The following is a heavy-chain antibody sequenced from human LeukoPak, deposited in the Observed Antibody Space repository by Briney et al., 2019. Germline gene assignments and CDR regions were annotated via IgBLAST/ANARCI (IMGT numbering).Heavy chain of an antibody. V-gene: IGHV1-2*02. J-gene: IGHJ4*02. Sequence: GSSVKVSCKASGGTFSSYAISWVRQAPGQGLEWMGWINPNSGGTNYAQKFQGRVTMTRDTSISTAYMELSRLRSDDTPVYYCARDKKDIVVVVAAPDYWGQGTLVTVSS. CDR1: GGTFSSYA. D-gene: IGHD2-15*01. CDR3: ARDKKDIVVVVAAPDY. CDR2: INPNSGGT.